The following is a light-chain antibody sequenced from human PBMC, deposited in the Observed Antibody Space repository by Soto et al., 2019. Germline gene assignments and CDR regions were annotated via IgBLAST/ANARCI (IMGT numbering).Light chain of an antibody. CDR2: SAS. J-gene: IGKJ4*01. CDR1: QSISYT. V-gene: IGKV3-11*01. Sequence: IVMTQSPATLAVSPGGRATLSCRAIQSISYTLAWYQQKPGQAPRLLIYSASRGATGFPARFSGSGSGADFTLTISSLEPEDFEVYYCQQRSSCPLTFGGGTKVDIK. CDR3: QQRSSCPLT.